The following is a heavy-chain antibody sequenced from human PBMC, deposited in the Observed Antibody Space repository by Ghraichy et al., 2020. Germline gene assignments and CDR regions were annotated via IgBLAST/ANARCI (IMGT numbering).Heavy chain of an antibody. D-gene: IGHD4-17*01. Sequence: GGSLRLSCAASGFTVSSNYMSWVRQAPGKGLEWVSVIYSGGSTYYADSVKGRFTISRDNSKNTLYLQMNSLRAEDTAVYYCARLTYGDYVSEYFDYWGQGTLVTVSS. CDR1: GFTVSSNY. V-gene: IGHV3-53*01. J-gene: IGHJ4*02. CDR2: IYSGGST. CDR3: ARLTYGDYVSEYFDY.